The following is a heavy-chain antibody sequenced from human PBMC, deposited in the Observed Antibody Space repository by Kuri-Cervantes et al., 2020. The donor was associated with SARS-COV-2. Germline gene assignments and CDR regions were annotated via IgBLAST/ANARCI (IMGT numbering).Heavy chain of an antibody. Sequence: LKISCAASGFTFSSCAMHWVRLAPGKGLEWVAFISYDGSNEYYADSVRGRFTISRDNSNNTLYLQVNRLRAEDTALYYCAKDRVGVLDSWGQGTQVTVSS. V-gene: IGHV3-30*01. CDR3: AKDRVGVLDS. J-gene: IGHJ5*01. CDR2: ISYDGSNE. CDR1: GFTFSSCA. D-gene: IGHD2-21*01.